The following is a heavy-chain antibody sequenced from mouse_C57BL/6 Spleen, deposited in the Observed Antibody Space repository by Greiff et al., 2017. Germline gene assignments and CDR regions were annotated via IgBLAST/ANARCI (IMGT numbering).Heavy chain of an antibody. CDR3: TRSDYGIYAMDY. D-gene: IGHD1-1*01. CDR1: GYTFTDYE. V-gene: IGHV1-15*01. Sequence: QVQLQQSGAELVRPGASVTLSCKASGYTFTDYEMNWVKQTPVHGLEWIGAIDPETGGTAYNQKFKGKAILTTDKSSSTAYMELRSLTSEDSAVYYCTRSDYGIYAMDYWRQGTSVTVSS. CDR2: IDPETGGT. J-gene: IGHJ4*01.